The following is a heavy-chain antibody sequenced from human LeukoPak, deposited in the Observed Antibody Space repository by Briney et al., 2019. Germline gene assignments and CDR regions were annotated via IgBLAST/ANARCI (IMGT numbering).Heavy chain of an antibody. J-gene: IGHJ3*02. D-gene: IGHD2-21*02. V-gene: IGHV1-8*03. CDR1: GYTFTNYD. CDR3: ARVCGGDCYHYDAFDI. Sequence: ALVKVSCKASGYTFTNYDINWVRRATGQGLEWMGWMNPNSGNTGYAQKFQGRVTITRNTSISTAYMELSSLRCADTAVYYCARVCGGDCYHYDAFDIWGQGTMVTVSS. CDR2: MNPNSGNT.